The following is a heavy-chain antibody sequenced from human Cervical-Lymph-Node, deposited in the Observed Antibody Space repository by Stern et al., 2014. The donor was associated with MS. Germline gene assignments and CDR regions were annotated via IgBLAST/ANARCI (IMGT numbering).Heavy chain of an antibody. J-gene: IGHJ4*02. Sequence: QVQLVQSGAAVKKPGSSVKVSCKSSGDTFSTHAISWVRQAPGQGLERMGRINPILDTTDYAQKFQGRLTIDADESTNTAYMELSSLTPDDTAVYYCAREKSDCSGGSCFSSLDYWGQGTLVTVSS. D-gene: IGHD2-15*01. CDR1: GDTFSTHA. CDR3: AREKSDCSGGSCFSSLDY. CDR2: INPILDTT. V-gene: IGHV1-69*11.